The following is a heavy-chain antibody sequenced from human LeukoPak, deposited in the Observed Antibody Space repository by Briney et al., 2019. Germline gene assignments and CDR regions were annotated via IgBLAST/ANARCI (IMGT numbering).Heavy chain of an antibody. J-gene: IGHJ4*02. CDR2: IYPGDSDT. CDR3: ARQIGYCSGGSCYADTNTLDY. D-gene: IGHD2-15*01. CDR1: GYSFTSYW. Sequence: GESLKISCKGSGYSFTSYWIGWVRQMPGKGLEWMGTIYPGDSDTRYSPSFQGQVTISADKSISTAYLQWSSLKASDTAMYYCARQIGYCSGGSCYADTNTLDYWGQGTLVTVSS. V-gene: IGHV5-51*01.